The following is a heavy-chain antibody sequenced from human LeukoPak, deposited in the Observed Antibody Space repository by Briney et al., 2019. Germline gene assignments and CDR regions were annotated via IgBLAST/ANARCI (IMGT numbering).Heavy chain of an antibody. D-gene: IGHD3-22*01. CDR2: MNPNSGNT. V-gene: IGHV1-8*01. Sequence: ASVKASCKASGYTFTSYDINWVRQATGQGLEWMGWMNPNSGNTGYAQKFQGRVTMTRNTSISTAYMELSSLRSEDTAVYYCARGAGGPTYYYDSSGYSARYFDLWGRGTLVTVSS. J-gene: IGHJ2*01. CDR1: GYTFTSYD. CDR3: ARGAGGPTYYYDSSGYSARYFDL.